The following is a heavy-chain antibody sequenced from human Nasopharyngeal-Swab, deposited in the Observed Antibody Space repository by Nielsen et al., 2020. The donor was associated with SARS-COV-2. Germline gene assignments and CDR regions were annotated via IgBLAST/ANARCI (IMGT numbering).Heavy chain of an antibody. Sequence: SVKVSCKASGGTFSSYAISWVRQAPGQGLEWMGGIIPIFGTANYAQKFQGRVTITADESTSTAYMELSSLRSDDTAVYYCARSRDAPSILTGYRYYFDSWGQGTLVTVSS. V-gene: IGHV1-69*13. CDR2: IIPIFGTA. CDR3: ARSRDAPSILTGYRYYFDS. CDR1: GGTFSSYA. J-gene: IGHJ4*02. D-gene: IGHD3-9*01.